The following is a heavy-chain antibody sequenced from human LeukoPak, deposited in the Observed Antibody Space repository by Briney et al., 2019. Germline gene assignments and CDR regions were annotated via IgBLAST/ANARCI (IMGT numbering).Heavy chain of an antibody. CDR2: IYTDNNI. V-gene: IGHV3-48*03. D-gene: IGHD2-21*01. Sequence: GGSLRLSCAASGFTFSNYEMSWVRQTPGKGLEWVSHIYTDNNIYQADAVKGRFTISRDNAKNSLYLQMNGPRAEDTAIYYCARASNSPFDCWGQGTLVTVSS. CDR3: ARASNSPFDC. J-gene: IGHJ4*02. CDR1: GFTFSNYE.